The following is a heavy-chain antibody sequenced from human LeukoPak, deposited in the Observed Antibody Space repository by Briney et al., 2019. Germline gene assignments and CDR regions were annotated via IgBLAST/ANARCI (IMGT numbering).Heavy chain of an antibody. CDR2: ISSSSSTI. Sequence: GGSLRLSCAASGFTFSSYSMNWVRQAPGKGLEWVSYISSSSSTIYYADSVKGRFTISRDNAKNSLYLQMNSLRAEDTAVYYCARDRVGCSGGSCYWAYYYYYGMDVWGQGTTVTVSS. V-gene: IGHV3-48*01. CDR3: ARDRVGCSGGSCYWAYYYYYGMDV. CDR1: GFTFSSYS. J-gene: IGHJ6*02. D-gene: IGHD2-15*01.